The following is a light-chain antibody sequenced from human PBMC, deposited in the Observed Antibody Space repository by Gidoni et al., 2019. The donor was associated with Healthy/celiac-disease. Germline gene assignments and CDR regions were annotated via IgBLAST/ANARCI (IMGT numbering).Light chain of an antibody. CDR1: SSDVGGYNY. Sequence: QSALTQPASVSGSPAQSITISCTGTSSDVGGYNYVSWSQQHPGKAPKLMIYDVSNRPSGVSNRFSGSKSGNTASLTISGLQAEDEADYYCSSYTSSSTPHVVFGGGTKLTVL. CDR3: SSYTSSSTPHVV. CDR2: DVS. J-gene: IGLJ2*01. V-gene: IGLV2-14*01.